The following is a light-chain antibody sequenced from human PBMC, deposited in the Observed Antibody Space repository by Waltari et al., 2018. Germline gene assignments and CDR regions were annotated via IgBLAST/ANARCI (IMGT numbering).Light chain of an antibody. CDR3: QQTSGTPLT. V-gene: IGKV1-39*01. CDR1: QSITTF. CDR2: AAS. Sequence: DIQMTQSPPSLSASVGDRVTITGRASQSITTFLNWYQQKPGKAPKLLIYAASSLQGGAPSRFSGSGSGTDFTLTINSLQPEDFATYFCQQTSGTPLTFGGGTKVEI. J-gene: IGKJ4*01.